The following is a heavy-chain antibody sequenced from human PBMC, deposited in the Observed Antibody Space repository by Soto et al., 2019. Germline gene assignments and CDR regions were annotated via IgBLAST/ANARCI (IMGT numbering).Heavy chain of an antibody. V-gene: IGHV1-18*01. CDR3: ARNYYGSGRLTADS. J-gene: IGHJ4*02. D-gene: IGHD3-10*01. Sequence: QVHLVQSAVEVKKPGASVKVSCKTSGYTFTSYGISWVRQAPGQGLEWMGRITSYNANTNYAQKFQGRVTMTTDTSTSTAYLERTSLRSDDTAVYYCARNYYGSGRLTADSWGQGTLVTVSS. CDR1: GYTFTSYG. CDR2: ITSYNANT.